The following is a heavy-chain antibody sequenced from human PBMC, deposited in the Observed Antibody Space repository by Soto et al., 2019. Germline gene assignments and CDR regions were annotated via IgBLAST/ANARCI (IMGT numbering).Heavy chain of an antibody. V-gene: IGHV3-30*03. CDR2: ISYDGSNK. J-gene: IGHJ4*02. CDR1: GFTFSSYG. D-gene: IGHD6-19*01. Sequence: PGGSLRLSCAASGFTFSSYGMHWVRQAPGKGLEWVAVISYDGSNKYYADSVKGRFTISRDNSKNTLYLQMNSLRAEDTAVYYCAGDISPPSIAVAALTLPYYFDYWGQGTLVTVSS. CDR3: AGDISPPSIAVAALTLPYYFDY.